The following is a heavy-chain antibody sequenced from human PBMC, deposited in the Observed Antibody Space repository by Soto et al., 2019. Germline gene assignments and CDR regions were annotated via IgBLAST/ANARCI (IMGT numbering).Heavy chain of an antibody. CDR1: GFTFSNYW. CDR2: INTHGNTT. V-gene: IGHV3-74*03. CDR3: AKDLSWGQCDY. J-gene: IGHJ4*02. Sequence: EVQLVESGGGLVQPGGSLRLSCAGSGFTFSNYWMHWVRQDPEKGLVWVSTINTHGNTTQYADSVKGRFTVTRDNAKNALYLQMNSLRVEDTDVYFCAKDLSWGQCDYWGQGTLVTVSS. D-gene: IGHD3-16*01.